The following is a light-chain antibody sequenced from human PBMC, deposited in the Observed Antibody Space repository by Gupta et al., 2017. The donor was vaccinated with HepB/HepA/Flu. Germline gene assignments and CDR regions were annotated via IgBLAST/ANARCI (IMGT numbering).Light chain of an antibody. CDR2: YND. J-gene: IGLJ2*01. V-gene: IGLV1-44*01. CDR3: AAWDTSLNVVV. CDR1: SSNVGRNN. Sequence: QSVLTQSTSVSGTPGQRVTISCSGSSSNVGRNNVNWYQQLPGTAPKLLIYYNDEQPSGVPDRISGSKSGTSASLAISGLQSEDEADYYCAAWDTSLNVVVFGGGTKLTVL.